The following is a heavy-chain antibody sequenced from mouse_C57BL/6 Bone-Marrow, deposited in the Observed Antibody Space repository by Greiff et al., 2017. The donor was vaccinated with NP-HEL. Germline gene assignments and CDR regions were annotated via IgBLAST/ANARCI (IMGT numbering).Heavy chain of an antibody. Sequence: QVQLQQSGAELVRPGTSVKMSCKASGYTFTNYWIGWAKQRPGHGLEWIGDIYPGGGYTNYNEKFKGKATLTADKSSSTAYMQFSSLTSEDSAIYYCARSCRYEYPYWYFDVWGTGTTVTVSS. CDR3: ARSCRYEYPYWYFDV. V-gene: IGHV1-63*01. J-gene: IGHJ1*03. D-gene: IGHD5-1*01. CDR1: GYTFTNYW. CDR2: IYPGGGYT.